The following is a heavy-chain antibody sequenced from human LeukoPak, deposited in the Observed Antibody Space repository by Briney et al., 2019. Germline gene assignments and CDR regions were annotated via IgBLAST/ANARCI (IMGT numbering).Heavy chain of an antibody. CDR1: GFTFSSYS. CDR3: ARGDFWSGYYSPYYFDY. CDR2: ISSSSSYI. V-gene: IGHV3-21*01. Sequence: PGGSLRLSCAASGFTFSSYSMNWVRQAPGKGLEWVSSISSSSSYIYYADSVKGRFTISRDNAKNSLYLQMNSLGAEDTAVYYCARGDFWSGYYSPYYFDYWGQGTLVTVSS. J-gene: IGHJ4*02. D-gene: IGHD3-3*01.